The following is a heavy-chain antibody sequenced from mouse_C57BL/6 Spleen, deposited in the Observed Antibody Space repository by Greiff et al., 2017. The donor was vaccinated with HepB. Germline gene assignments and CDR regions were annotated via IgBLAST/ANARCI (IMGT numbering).Heavy chain of an antibody. V-gene: IGHV1-63*01. CDR1: GYTFTNYW. CDR3: ARSGYSPYYYAMDY. CDR2: IYPGGGYT. D-gene: IGHD2-12*01. J-gene: IGHJ4*01. Sequence: VKVVESGAELVRPGTSVKMSCKASGYTFTNYWIGWAKQRPGHGLEWIGDIYPGGGYTNYNEKFKGKATLTADKSSSTAYMQFSSLTSEDSAIYYCARSGYSPYYYAMDYWGQGTSVTVSS.